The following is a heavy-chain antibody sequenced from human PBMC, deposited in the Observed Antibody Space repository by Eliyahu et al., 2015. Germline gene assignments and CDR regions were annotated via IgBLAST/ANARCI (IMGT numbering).Heavy chain of an antibody. CDR2: RWYDETNK. CDR3: ARFSGPKSLYASENYFDN. Sequence: QVQLVESGGGVVXPAGXLXISCAASGHXFXQXAGNGXERVAVRWYDETNKYXTDSVRGRFTISRDNSKNTLYLQMNSLRVEDTAVYYCARFSGPKSLYASENYFDNWGQGTLVTVSA. D-gene: IGHD3-10*01. V-gene: IGHV3-33*01. J-gene: IGHJ4*02. CDR1: G.